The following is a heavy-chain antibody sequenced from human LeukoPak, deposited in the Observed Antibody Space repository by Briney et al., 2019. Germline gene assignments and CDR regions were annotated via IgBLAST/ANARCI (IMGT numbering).Heavy chain of an antibody. CDR3: AKDHTTMGLSGY. CDR2: LSSDGSNK. Sequence: GGSLRLSCAASGFTFSTYGMHWVRRASGKGLGWEAVLSSDGSNKYYADSVKGRFTISRDNSKNTLYLQMNSLRAEDTAVYYCAKDHTTMGLSGYWGQGTLVTVSS. V-gene: IGHV3-30*18. D-gene: IGHD3-16*02. J-gene: IGHJ4*02. CDR1: GFTFSTYG.